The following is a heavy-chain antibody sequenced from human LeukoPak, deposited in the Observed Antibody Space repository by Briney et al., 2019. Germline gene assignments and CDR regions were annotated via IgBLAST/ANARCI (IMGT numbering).Heavy chain of an antibody. Sequence: NSSETLSLTCTVSGGSISSYYWSWIRQPPGKGLEWIGYIYYSGSTNYNPSLKSRVTISVDTSKNQFSLKLSSVTAADTAVYYCARGGPPYYYDSSGYLDYWGQGTLVTVSS. J-gene: IGHJ4*02. CDR2: IYYSGST. CDR3: ARGGPPYYYDSSGYLDY. CDR1: GGSISSYY. D-gene: IGHD3-22*01. V-gene: IGHV4-59*01.